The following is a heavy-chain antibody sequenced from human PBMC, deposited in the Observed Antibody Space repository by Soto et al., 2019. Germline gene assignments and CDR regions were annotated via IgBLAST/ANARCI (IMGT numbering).Heavy chain of an antibody. CDR1: GGSISSYY. D-gene: IGHD6-19*01. CDR3: ARAESGYSSGWYAYYYYGMDV. Sequence: SETLSLTCTVSGGSISSYYWSWIRQPPGKGLEWIGYIYYSGCTNYNPSLKSRVTISVDTSKNQFSLKLSSVTAADTAVYYCARAESGYSSGWYAYYYYGMDVWGQGTTVTVSS. J-gene: IGHJ6*02. CDR2: IYYSGCT. V-gene: IGHV4-59*01.